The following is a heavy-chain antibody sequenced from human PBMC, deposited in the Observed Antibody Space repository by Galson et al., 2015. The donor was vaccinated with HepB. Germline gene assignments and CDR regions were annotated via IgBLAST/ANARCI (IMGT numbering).Heavy chain of an antibody. CDR3: AKDGGALRSSWYRHY. J-gene: IGHJ4*02. CDR1: GFTFSTYA. V-gene: IGHV3-23*01. D-gene: IGHD6-13*01. Sequence: SLRLSCAASGFTFSTYAMSWVRQAPGKGLEWVSGISGSGGSTYYADSVKGRFTISRDNSRNTVFMQMNSLRAEDTALYYCAKDGGALRSSWYRHYWGQGTLVTVSS. CDR2: ISGSGGST.